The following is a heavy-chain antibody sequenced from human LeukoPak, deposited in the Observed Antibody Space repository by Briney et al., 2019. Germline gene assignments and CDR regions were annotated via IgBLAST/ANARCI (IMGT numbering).Heavy chain of an antibody. CDR2: ISGSGGST. V-gene: IGHV3-23*01. J-gene: IGHJ4*02. CDR3: AKDQKSIAATGYDY. D-gene: IGHD6-13*01. CDR1: GFTFANYA. Sequence: PGGSLRLSCAASGFTFANYAMSWVRQGRGKGLEWVSTISGSGGSTYYADSVKGRFTISRDNSKNTLFLQMNSLRADDTAVYFCAKDQKSIAATGYDYWGQGTLVTVSS.